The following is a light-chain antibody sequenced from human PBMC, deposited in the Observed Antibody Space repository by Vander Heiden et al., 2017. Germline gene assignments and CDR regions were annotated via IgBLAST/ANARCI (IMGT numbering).Light chain of an antibody. CDR2: DAS. Sequence: EIVLTQSPATLSLSPGERATLSCRASQSVSSYLAWYQQKPGQAPRLLIYDASNRATGIPARFSGSGSGTDFTLTISSLEPEDFAVYYCQQRSNWHPFGQGTKVEIK. J-gene: IGKJ1*01. V-gene: IGKV3-11*01. CDR1: QSVSSY. CDR3: QQRSNWHP.